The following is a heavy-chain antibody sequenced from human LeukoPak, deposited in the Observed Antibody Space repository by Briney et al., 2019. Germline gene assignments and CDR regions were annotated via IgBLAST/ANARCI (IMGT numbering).Heavy chain of an antibody. V-gene: IGHV1-18*01. Sequence: GASVKVSCKASGYTFTSYGISWVRQAPGQGLEWTGWISAYNGNTNYAQKLQGRVTMTTDTSTSTAYMELRSLRSDDTAVYYCARARRNYHRDNWFDPWGQGTLVTVSS. D-gene: IGHD1-7*01. J-gene: IGHJ5*02. CDR1: GYTFTSYG. CDR2: ISAYNGNT. CDR3: ARARRNYHRDNWFDP.